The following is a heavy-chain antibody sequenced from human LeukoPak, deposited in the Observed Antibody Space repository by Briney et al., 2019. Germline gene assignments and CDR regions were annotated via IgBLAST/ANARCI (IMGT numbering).Heavy chain of an antibody. V-gene: IGHV3-7*01. D-gene: IGHD5-24*01. Sequence: SGGSLRLSCAVSGLTFRSYWMSWVRQAPGKGLEWVANINQEGSEKYFVDSVRGRFTISRDNAKNSLHLQMNTLRAEDTAVYYCARERDGRFFDYWGQGTLVTVSS. J-gene: IGHJ4*02. CDR2: INQEGSEK. CDR1: GLTFRSYW. CDR3: ARERDGRFFDY.